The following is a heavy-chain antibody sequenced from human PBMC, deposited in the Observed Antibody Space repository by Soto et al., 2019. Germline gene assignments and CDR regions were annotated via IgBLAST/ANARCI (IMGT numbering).Heavy chain of an antibody. Sequence: GGSLRLSCADSGFTFTDYGMHWVRQAPGKGLEWVAVISYDGSNKNYADSVKGRFTISRDNAKNSLYLQMNSLRAEDTAVYYCARDYSSYGPFDYWGQGTLVTVSS. CDR3: ARDYSSYGPFDY. D-gene: IGHD5-18*01. J-gene: IGHJ4*02. CDR2: ISYDGSNK. CDR1: GFTFTDYG. V-gene: IGHV3-30*03.